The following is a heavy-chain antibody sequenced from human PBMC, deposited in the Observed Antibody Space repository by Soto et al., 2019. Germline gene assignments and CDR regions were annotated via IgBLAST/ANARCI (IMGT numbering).Heavy chain of an antibody. CDR3: ASIAARPDYYYYGMDV. J-gene: IGHJ6*02. V-gene: IGHV3-48*02. Sequence: GGSLRLSYAASGFTFSSYSMNWVRQAPGKGLEWVSYISSSSSTIYYADSVKGRFTISRDNAKNSLYLQMNSLRDEDTAVYYCASIAARPDYYYYGMDVWGQGTTVTVSS. D-gene: IGHD6-6*01. CDR1: GFTFSSYS. CDR2: ISSSSSTI.